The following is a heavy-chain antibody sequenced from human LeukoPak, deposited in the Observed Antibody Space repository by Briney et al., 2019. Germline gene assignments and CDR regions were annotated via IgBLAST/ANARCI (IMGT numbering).Heavy chain of an antibody. CDR3: ARGLLGQVGATGQRNYYYYGMDV. D-gene: IGHD1-26*01. CDR1: GFTFSSYW. V-gene: IGHV3-74*01. Sequence: PGGSLRLSCAASGFTFSSYWMHWVRQAPGKGLGWVSRINSDGSSTSYADSVKGRFTISRDNAKNTLYLQMNSLRAEDTAVYYCARGLLGQVGATGQRNYYYYGMDVWGQGTTVTVSS. CDR2: INSDGSST. J-gene: IGHJ6*02.